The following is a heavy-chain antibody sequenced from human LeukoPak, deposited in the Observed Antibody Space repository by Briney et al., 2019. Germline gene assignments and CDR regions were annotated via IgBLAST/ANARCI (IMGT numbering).Heavy chain of an antibody. CDR1: GFTFSSYA. Sequence: GGSLRLSCAASGFTFSSYAMSWVRQAPGKGLEWVSAISGSGGSTYYADSVKGRFTISRDNSKNTLYLQMNSLRAEDTAVYYCAKAPDLSLLWFGGHYYYYGMDVWSQGTTVTVSS. CDR3: AKAPDLSLLWFGGHYYYYGMDV. V-gene: IGHV3-23*01. CDR2: ISGSGGST. J-gene: IGHJ6*02. D-gene: IGHD3-10*01.